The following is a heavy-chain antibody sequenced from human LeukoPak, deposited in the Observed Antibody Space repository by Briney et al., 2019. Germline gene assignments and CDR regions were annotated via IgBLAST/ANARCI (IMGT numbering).Heavy chain of an antibody. CDR2: IIPIFGTA. CDR1: GGTFSSYA. J-gene: IGHJ4*02. V-gene: IGHV1-69*05. Sequence: ASVKVSCKASGGTFSSYAISWVRQAPGQGLEWMGRIIPIFGTANYAQKFQGRVTITTDESTSTAYMELSSPRSEDTAVYYCAAKNRKRGVFDYWGQGTLVTVSS. CDR3: AAKNRKRGVFDY. D-gene: IGHD2-8*01.